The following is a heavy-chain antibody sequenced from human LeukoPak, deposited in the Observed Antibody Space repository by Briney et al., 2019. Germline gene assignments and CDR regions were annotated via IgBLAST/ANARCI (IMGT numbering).Heavy chain of an antibody. CDR2: ISGSGGST. Sequence: GGSLRLSFAPSELTFSSYGMSWAGRAPGKGLEWVSAISGSGGSTYYADSVKGRFTISRDNSKNMLYLQMNSLRAEDTAVYYCAKAFDYWGQGTLVTVSS. CDR3: AKAFDY. V-gene: IGHV3-23*01. J-gene: IGHJ4*02. CDR1: ELTFSSYG.